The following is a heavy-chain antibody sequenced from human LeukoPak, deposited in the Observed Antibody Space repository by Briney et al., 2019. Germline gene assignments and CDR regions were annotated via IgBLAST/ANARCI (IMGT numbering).Heavy chain of an antibody. CDR1: GYTFTSYY. D-gene: IGHD4-17*01. V-gene: IGHV1-46*01. J-gene: IGHJ4*02. Sequence: ASVKVSCKASGYTFTSYYMHWVRQAPGQGLEWMGIINPSGGSTSYAQKFQGRVTMTRDTSTSTAYMELSSLRSEDTAVYYCALLTTVVTPYWGQGTLVTVSS. CDR2: INPSGGST. CDR3: ALLTTVVTPY.